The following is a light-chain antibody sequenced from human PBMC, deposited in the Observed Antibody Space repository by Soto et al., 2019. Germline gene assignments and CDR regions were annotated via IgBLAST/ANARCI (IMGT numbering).Light chain of an antibody. CDR3: QQYNSYPWT. J-gene: IGKJ1*01. Sequence: DIQMTQSPSTLSASVGDRVTITCRASQSISSWLAWYQQKPGKAPKLLIYKASSLESGVPFSFSGTGSGTEFTLTISRLQPDDFATYYCQQYNSYPWTFGQGTKVEIK. CDR2: KAS. CDR1: QSISSW. V-gene: IGKV1-5*03.